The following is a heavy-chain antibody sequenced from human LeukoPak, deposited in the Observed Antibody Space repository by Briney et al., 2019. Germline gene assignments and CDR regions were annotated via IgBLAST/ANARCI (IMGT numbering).Heavy chain of an antibody. CDR3: ARHNDYYVVGGMDV. D-gene: IGHD3-10*02. V-gene: IGHV4-59*08. CDR2: IYYSGST. CDR1: GGSISSYY. J-gene: IGHJ6*02. Sequence: PSETLSLTCTVSGGSISSYYWSWIRQPPGKGLEWIGYIYYSGSTNYNPSLKSRVTISADTSKNQFSLKLSSVTAADTAVYYCARHNDYYVVGGMDVWGQGTTVTVSS.